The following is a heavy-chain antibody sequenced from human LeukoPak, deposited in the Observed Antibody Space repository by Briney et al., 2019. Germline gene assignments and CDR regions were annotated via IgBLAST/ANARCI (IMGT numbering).Heavy chain of an antibody. CDR3: ARGDSSGYYSFTQFDY. V-gene: IGHV1-2*02. J-gene: IGHJ4*02. CDR1: GYTFTGYY. D-gene: IGHD3-22*01. CDR2: INPNSGGT. Sequence: ASVKVSCKASGYTFTGYYMHWVRQAPGQGLEWMGWINPNSGGTNYAQKFQGRVTMTRDTSISTAYMELRSLRSDDTAVYYCARGDSSGYYSFTQFDYWGQGTLVTVSS.